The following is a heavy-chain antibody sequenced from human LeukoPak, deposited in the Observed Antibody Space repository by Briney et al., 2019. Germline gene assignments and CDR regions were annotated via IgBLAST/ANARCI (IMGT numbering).Heavy chain of an antibody. CDR2: IRSKGNNYAT. CDR1: GFNFSGSA. CDR3: TGPGSYSTGDAFDI. J-gene: IGHJ3*02. Sequence: PGGSLKLSCAASGFNFSGSAVRWVRQAPGKGLEWVGHIRSKGNNYATAYSASGKGRFTVSRDDSKNTTHRQMNNLKTEDTDVYYCTGPGSYSTGDAFDIWGQGTMVTVSS. V-gene: IGHV3-73*01. D-gene: IGHD1-26*01.